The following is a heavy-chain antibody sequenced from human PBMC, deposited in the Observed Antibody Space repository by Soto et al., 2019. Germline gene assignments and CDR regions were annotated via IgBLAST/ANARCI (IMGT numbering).Heavy chain of an antibody. CDR3: ARGNWVYCYYGMDV. CDR1: GGSFSGYY. CDR2: INHSGST. J-gene: IGHJ6*02. V-gene: IGHV4-34*01. Sequence: SETLSLTCAVYGGSFSGYYWSWIRQPPGKGLEWIGEINHSGSTNYNPSLKSRVTISVDTSKNQFSLKLSSVTAADTAVYYCARGNWVYCYYGMDVWGQGTTVTVSS. D-gene: IGHD1-1*01.